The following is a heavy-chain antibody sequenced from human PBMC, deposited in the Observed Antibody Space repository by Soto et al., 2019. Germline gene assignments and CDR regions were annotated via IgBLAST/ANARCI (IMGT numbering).Heavy chain of an antibody. J-gene: IGHJ4*02. CDR3: ARVEYGCSSTSCPFDY. Sequence: SVKVSCKASGGTFSSYAISWVRQAPGQGLEWMGGIIPIFGTANYAQKFQGRVTITADESTSTAYMELSSLRSEDTAVYYCARVEYGCSSTSCPFDYWGQGTLVTV. CDR2: IIPIFGTA. CDR1: GGTFSSYA. D-gene: IGHD2-2*01. V-gene: IGHV1-69*13.